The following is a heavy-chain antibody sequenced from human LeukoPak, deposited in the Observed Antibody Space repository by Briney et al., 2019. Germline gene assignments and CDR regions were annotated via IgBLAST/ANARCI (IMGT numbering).Heavy chain of an antibody. CDR2: IYVGGST. CDR1: GFTFSSYA. J-gene: IGHJ3*02. Sequence: PGRSLRLSCAASGFTFSSYAMHWVRQAPGKGLEWVSVIYVGGSTYYADSVKGRFTISRDNSKNTLYLQMNSLRAEDTAVYYCAKMVVTTTGHAFDIWGQGTMVTVSS. CDR3: AKMVVTTTGHAFDI. V-gene: IGHV3-53*01. D-gene: IGHD3-22*01.